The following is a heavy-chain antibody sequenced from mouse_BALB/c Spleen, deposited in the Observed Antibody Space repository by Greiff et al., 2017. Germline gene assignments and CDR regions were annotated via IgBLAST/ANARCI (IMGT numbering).Heavy chain of an antibody. V-gene: IGHV1-4*02. CDR3: ARRGYYRYFDY. J-gene: IGHJ2*01. CDR1: GYTFTSYT. Sequence: QVQLQQSAAELARPGASVKMSCKASGYTFTSYTMHWVKQRPGQGLEWIGYINPSSGYTEYNQKFKDKTTLTADKSSSTAYMQLSSLTSEDSAVYYCARRGYYRYFDYWGQGTTLTVSS. D-gene: IGHD2-14*01. CDR2: INPSSGYT.